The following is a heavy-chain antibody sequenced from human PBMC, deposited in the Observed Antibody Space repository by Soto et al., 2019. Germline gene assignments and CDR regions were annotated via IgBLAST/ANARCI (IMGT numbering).Heavy chain of an antibody. CDR2: IKQGGNEK. CDR3: VGALTYEVPYYYYGMDV. CDR1: GFSFSTYL. D-gene: IGHD3-16*01. V-gene: IGHV3-7*01. Sequence: PGGSLRLSCAASGFSFSTYLMSCVRQAPGKGLEWVANIKQGGNEKFYVDSVKGRFTISRDNDKKSLYLQMDSLRVEDTAVYYCVGALTYEVPYYYYGMDVWGQGTTVTVSS. J-gene: IGHJ6*02.